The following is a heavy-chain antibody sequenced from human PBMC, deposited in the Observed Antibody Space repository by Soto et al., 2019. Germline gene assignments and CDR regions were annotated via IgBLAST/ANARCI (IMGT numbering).Heavy chain of an antibody. CDR2: ISSTTNYI. V-gene: IGHV3-21*06. Sequence: GGSLRLSCAASGFTFTRYSMNWVRQAPGKGLEWVSSISSTTNYIYYGDSMKGRFTISRDNAKNSLYLEMNSLRAEDTAVYYCARESEDLTSNFDYWGQGTLVTVSS. CDR1: GFTFTRYS. CDR3: ARESEDLTSNFDY. J-gene: IGHJ4*02.